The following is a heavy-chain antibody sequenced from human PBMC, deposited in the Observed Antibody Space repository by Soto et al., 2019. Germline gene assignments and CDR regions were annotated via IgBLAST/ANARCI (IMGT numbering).Heavy chain of an antibody. CDR3: AGESGWELLLFDY. J-gene: IGHJ4*02. Sequence: SVKVSCKASGGTFSSYAISWVRQAPGQGLEWMGGIIPIFGTANYAQKFQGRVTITADKSTSTAYMELSSLRSEDTAVYYCAGESGWELLLFDYWGQGTLVTVSS. CDR1: GGTFSSYA. CDR2: IIPIFGTA. V-gene: IGHV1-69*06. D-gene: IGHD1-26*01.